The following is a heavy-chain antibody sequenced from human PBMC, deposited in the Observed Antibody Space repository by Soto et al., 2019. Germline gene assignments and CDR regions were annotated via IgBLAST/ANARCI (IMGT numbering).Heavy chain of an antibody. Sequence: EVQLVESGGGLVQPGGSLRLSCAASGFTFSSYSMNWVRQAPGKGLEWVSYISSSSSTTYYADSVKGRFTISRDNAKNSLYLQMNSLRAEDTAVYYCARDGDFACAIVVVPAASDYWGQGTLVTVSS. V-gene: IGHV3-48*01. CDR1: GFTFSSYS. J-gene: IGHJ4*02. CDR2: ISSSSSTT. D-gene: IGHD2-2*01. CDR3: ARDGDFACAIVVVPAASDY.